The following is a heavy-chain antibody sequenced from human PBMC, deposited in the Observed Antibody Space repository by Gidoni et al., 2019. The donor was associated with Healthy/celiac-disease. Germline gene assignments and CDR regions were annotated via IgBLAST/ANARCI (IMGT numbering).Heavy chain of an antibody. CDR3: ARDLGRGQWLVGWFDP. CDR2: IFSSGST. J-gene: IGHJ5*02. Sequence: QVQLQESGPGLVKPSETLSLTCTVSGGSVSSGSYYWSWIRQPPGKGLEWIGYIFSSGSTNYNPSLKSRVTISLDTSKNQFSLKLSSVTAADTAVYYCARDLGRGQWLVGWFDPWGQGTLVTVSS. CDR1: GGSVSSGSYY. V-gene: IGHV4-61*01. D-gene: IGHD6-19*01.